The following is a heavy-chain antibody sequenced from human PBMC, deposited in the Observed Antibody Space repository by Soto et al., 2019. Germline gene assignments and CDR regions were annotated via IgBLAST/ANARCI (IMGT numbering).Heavy chain of an antibody. Sequence: GGSLRLSCAASGFVFSTNWMNWVRQAPGKGLEWVADIKQDGSEKYYVDSVKGRFTISRDNAKNSLYLQMNSLRAEDTAVYYCARGDYFDRRFDSWGQGTLVTVSS. V-gene: IGHV3-7*03. D-gene: IGHD3-22*01. J-gene: IGHJ4*02. CDR3: ARGDYFDRRFDS. CDR2: IKQDGSEK. CDR1: GFVFSTNW.